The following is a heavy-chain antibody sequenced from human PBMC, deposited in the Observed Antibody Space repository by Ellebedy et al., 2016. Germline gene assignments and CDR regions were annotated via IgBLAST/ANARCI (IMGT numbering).Heavy chain of an antibody. CDR2: ISSSSSTI. Sequence: GESLKISXAASGFTFSSYSMNWVRQAPGKGLEWVSYISSSSSTIYYADSVKGRFTISRDNAKNSLYLQMNSLRAEDTAVYYCARDGEYCSSTSCYSTVDVWGKGTTVTVSS. V-gene: IGHV3-48*04. D-gene: IGHD2-2*01. CDR3: ARDGEYCSSTSCYSTVDV. CDR1: GFTFSSYS. J-gene: IGHJ6*04.